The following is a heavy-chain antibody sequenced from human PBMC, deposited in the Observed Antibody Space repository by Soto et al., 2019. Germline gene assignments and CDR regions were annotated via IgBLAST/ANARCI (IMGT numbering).Heavy chain of an antibody. CDR2: IIPIFGTA. Sequence: QVQLVQSGAEVTKPGSSVKVSCKASGGTFSSYAISWVRQAPGQGLGWMGGIIPIFGTANYAQKFQGRVTIGADESRSTGYMELSSLRSEDTAVYYCARESPISGDYGRAFDIWGQGTMVTGSS. CDR3: ARESPISGDYGRAFDI. V-gene: IGHV1-69*01. J-gene: IGHJ3*02. CDR1: GGTFSSYA. D-gene: IGHD4-17*01.